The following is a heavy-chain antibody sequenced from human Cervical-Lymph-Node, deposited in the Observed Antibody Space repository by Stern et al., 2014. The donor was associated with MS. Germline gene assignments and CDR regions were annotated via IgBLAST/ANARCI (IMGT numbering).Heavy chain of an antibody. Sequence: ESGPTLVKPTQTLTLTCTFSGFSLSTSGVAVAWIRQPPGMALEWLALPYWDDSKRYIPSLTSRLTVTKDTSKNQVVLTMTNVFPVDTGTYFCARRQRYCSGGTCLYYFDYWGQGTPVTVSS. V-gene: IGHV2-5*02. J-gene: IGHJ4*02. CDR1: GFSLSTSGVA. D-gene: IGHD2-15*01. CDR2: PYWDDSK. CDR3: ARRQRYCSGGTCLYYFDY.